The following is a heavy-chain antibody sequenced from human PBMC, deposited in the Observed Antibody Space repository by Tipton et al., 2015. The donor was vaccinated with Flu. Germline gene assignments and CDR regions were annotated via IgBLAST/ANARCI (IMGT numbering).Heavy chain of an antibody. CDR3: ARGHYDFWSGYSPWFDP. D-gene: IGHD3-3*01. Sequence: TLSLTCAVYGGSFSGYYWSWIRQPPGKGLEWIGEINHSGSTNYNPSLKSRVTISVDTSKNQFSLKLSSVTAADTAVYYCARGHYDFWSGYSPWFDPWGQGTLVTVSS. J-gene: IGHJ5*02. CDR1: GGSFSGYY. V-gene: IGHV4-34*01. CDR2: INHSGST.